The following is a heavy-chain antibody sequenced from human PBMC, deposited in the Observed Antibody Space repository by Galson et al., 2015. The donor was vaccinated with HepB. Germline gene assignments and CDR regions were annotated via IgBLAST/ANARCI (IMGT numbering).Heavy chain of an antibody. J-gene: IGHJ6*02. D-gene: IGHD3-22*01. CDR2: IIPIFGTA. CDR3: AREVMIRDYYYDGMDV. CDR1: GGTFSSYA. Sequence: SVKVSCKASGGTFSSYAISWVRQAPGQGLEWMGGIIPIFGTANYAQKFQGRVTITADKSTSTAYMELSSLRSEDTAVYYCAREVMIRDYYYDGMDVWGQGTTVTVSS. V-gene: IGHV1-69*06.